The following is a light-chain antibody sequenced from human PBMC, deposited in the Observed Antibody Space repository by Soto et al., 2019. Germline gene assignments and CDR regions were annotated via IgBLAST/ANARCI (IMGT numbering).Light chain of an antibody. CDR2: DAS. J-gene: IGKJ4*01. CDR3: QQYDNWPLT. V-gene: IGKV3D-15*01. Sequence: EIVLTQSPATLSLSPGERATLSCRASQSVSSYLAWYQREPGQAPRLLIYDASNRATGIPARFSGSGSGTEFTLTISSLQSEDFAVYYCQQYDNWPLTFGGGTKVDIK. CDR1: QSVSSY.